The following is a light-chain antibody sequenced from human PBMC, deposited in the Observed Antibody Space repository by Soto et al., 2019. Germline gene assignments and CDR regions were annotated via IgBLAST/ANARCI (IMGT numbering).Light chain of an antibody. J-gene: IGKJ4*01. CDR2: KAS. CDR3: QQHADYPIT. Sequence: DIQMTQSPSTLSASIGDTVTITCRASHNIDTWLAWFQQKPGKAPNLLIYKASTLEAGVPSRFSGSASGTEFTLTISGLQPDDFATYYCQQHADYPITFGGGTKVEI. V-gene: IGKV1-5*03. CDR1: HNIDTW.